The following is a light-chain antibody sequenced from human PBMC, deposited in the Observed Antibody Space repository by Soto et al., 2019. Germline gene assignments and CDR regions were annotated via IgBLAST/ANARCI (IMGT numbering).Light chain of an antibody. J-gene: IGKJ1*01. CDR3: QHYNSYSEA. Sequence: DIKMTQSPSTLSGSVGDRVTITCRASQTISSWLAWYQQKPGKAPKILIYKASTLNSGVPSRFSGSGSGTECTRTISSLKPDDVATYYCQHYNSYSEAFGQGTKVDIK. CDR2: KAS. V-gene: IGKV1-5*03. CDR1: QTISSW.